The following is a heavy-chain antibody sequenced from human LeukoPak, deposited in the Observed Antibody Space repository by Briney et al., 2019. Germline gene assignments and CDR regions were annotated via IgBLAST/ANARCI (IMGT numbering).Heavy chain of an antibody. CDR2: ISGSGGST. V-gene: IGHV3-23*01. J-gene: IGHJ4*02. D-gene: IGHD4-17*01. CDR1: GFTFSDYY. CDR3: ARQKTTVTTAYFDY. Sequence: GGSLRLSCAAPGFTFSDYYMSWIRQAPGKGLEWVSAISGSGGSTYYADSVKGRFTISRDNSKNTLYLQMNSLRAEDTAVYYCARQKTTVTTAYFDYWGQGTLVTVSS.